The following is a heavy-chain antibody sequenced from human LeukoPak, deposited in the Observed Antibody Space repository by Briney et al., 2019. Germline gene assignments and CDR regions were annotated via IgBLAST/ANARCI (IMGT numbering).Heavy chain of an antibody. Sequence: SGTLSLTCTVSGGAISSYDWSWIRRPPGTGLGWIGYICYSGSANYNPSLKSRVTISVDTSKNQFSLTLSSVTAADTPVYYCARAVVAATRYDNKMIYAFDIWGQGTMVTVSS. CDR2: ICYSGSA. CDR1: GGAISSYD. CDR3: ARAVVAATRYDNKMIYAFDI. J-gene: IGHJ3*02. D-gene: IGHD2-15*01. V-gene: IGHV4-59*01.